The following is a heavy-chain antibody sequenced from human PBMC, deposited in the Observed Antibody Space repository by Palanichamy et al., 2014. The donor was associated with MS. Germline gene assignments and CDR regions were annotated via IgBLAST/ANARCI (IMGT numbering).Heavy chain of an antibody. CDR3: ARKIRLRAFDV. V-gene: IGHV4-31*04. CDR2: MYYSGIT. J-gene: IGHJ3*01. D-gene: IGHD1-14*01. Sequence: QVRLQESGPGLVKPSETLSLTCNVSGGSISSGDYYWSWIRQHPGKGLQWVGYMYYSGITFYNPSLKGRITMSVDTSKNQFSLRLSSVTAADAALYFCARKIRLRAFDVWGQGTMVTVSS. CDR1: GGSISSGDYY.